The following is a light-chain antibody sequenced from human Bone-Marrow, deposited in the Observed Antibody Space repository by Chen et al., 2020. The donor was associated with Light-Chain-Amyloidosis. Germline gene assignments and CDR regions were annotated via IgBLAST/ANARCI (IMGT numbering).Light chain of an antibody. CDR1: DLPTKY. V-gene: IGLV3-25*03. J-gene: IGLJ2*01. CDR2: RDT. CDR3: QSADSSGTYEVI. Sequence: SFELTQPPSVSVSPGQTARITGSGDDLPTKYAYWYQQKPGQAPVLVIHRDTERPSGISERFSGSSSGITATLTISGVQAEDEADYHCQSADSSGTYEVIFGGGTKLTVL.